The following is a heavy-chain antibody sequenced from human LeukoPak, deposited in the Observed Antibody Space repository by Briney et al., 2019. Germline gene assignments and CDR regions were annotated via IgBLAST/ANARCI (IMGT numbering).Heavy chain of an antibody. CDR1: GFTFSSYG. V-gene: IGHV3-30*18. J-gene: IGHJ4*02. Sequence: QAGGSLRLSCAASGFTFSSYGMHWVRQAPGKGLEWVAVISYDGSNKYYADSVKGRFTISRDNSKNTLYLQMNSLRAEDTAVYYCAKGPSPFDYWGQGTLVTVSS. CDR2: ISYDGSNK. CDR3: AKGPSPFDY.